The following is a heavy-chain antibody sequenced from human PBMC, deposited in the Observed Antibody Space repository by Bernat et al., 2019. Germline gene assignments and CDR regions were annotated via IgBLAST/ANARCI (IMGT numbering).Heavy chain of an antibody. CDR3: ARETYSSSWHYYYYYGMDV. CDR1: GFTFSSYG. D-gene: IGHD6-13*01. J-gene: IGHJ6*02. CDR2: IWYDGSNN. V-gene: IGHV3-33*01. Sequence: QVQLVESGGGVVQPGRSLRLSCAASGFTFSSYGMHWVRQAPGKGLEWVAVIWYDGSNNYYADSVKGRFTISRDNSKNTLYLQMNSLRAEDTAVYYCARETYSSSWHYYYYYGMDVWGQGTTVTVSS.